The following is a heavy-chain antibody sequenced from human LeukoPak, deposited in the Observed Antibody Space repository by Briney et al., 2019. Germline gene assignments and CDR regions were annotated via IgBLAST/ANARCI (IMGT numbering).Heavy chain of an antibody. V-gene: IGHV3-7*03. D-gene: IGHD6-13*01. J-gene: IGHJ6*02. CDR2: IRHDGSDK. Sequence: GGSLRLSCAASGFTFNNHWMSWVRQAPGKGLEWVANIRHDGSDKKYVDSVKGRFTISRDDAENLLFLQMNSLRAEDTAVYYCARRITIAAAGWGYGMDVWGQGTTVTVSS. CDR1: GFTFNNHW. CDR3: ARRITIAAAGWGYGMDV.